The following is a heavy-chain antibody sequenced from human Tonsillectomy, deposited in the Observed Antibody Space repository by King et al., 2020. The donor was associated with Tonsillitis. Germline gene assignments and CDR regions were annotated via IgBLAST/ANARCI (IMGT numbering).Heavy chain of an antibody. V-gene: IGHV3-33*08. J-gene: IGHJ4*02. Sequence: VQLVESGGGVVQPGKSLRLSCAASGFTFSTYGMHWVRQAQGKGLEWVAVIWHDGSNKYYADSVKGRFAISRYNSKSTLSLQVNSLRAEDTVVYYCARAGVYGGNYWWYLDYWGQGTLVTVSS. CDR3: ARAGVYGGNYWWYLDY. D-gene: IGHD4/OR15-4a*01. CDR1: GFTFSTYG. CDR2: IWHDGSNK.